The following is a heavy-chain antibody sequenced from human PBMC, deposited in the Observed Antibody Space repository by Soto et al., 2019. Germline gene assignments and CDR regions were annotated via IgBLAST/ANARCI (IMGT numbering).Heavy chain of an antibody. CDR1: GGSISSGDYY. CDR3: ARESLLGFGVNRPLDP. D-gene: IGHD3-10*01. CDR2: IYYSGST. Sequence: SETLSLTCTVSGGSISSGDYYWSWIRQPPGKGLEWIGYIYYSGSTYYNPSLKSRVTISVDTSKNQFSLKLSSVTAADTAVYYCARESLLGFGVNRPLDPWGQGTLVTLSS. V-gene: IGHV4-30-4*01. J-gene: IGHJ5*02.